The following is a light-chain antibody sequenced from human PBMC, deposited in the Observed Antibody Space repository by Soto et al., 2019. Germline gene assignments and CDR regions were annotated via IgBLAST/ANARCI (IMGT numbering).Light chain of an antibody. V-gene: IGKV3-11*01. CDR2: GAS. CDR3: QQRSNWPSLT. J-gene: IGKJ4*01. Sequence: EIVLTQSPATLSLSPGERATLSCRASQSIGSYLAWYQQKPGQAPRLLMYGASNRASGIPARFSGSGSGTDFTLTISSLEPADFAVYYCQQRSNWPSLTFGGGTKVEIK. CDR1: QSIGSY.